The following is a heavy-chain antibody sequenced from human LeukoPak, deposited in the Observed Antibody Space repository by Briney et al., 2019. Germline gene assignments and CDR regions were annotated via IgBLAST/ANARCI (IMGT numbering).Heavy chain of an antibody. V-gene: IGHV4-39*07. CDR1: GGSISSSSYY. CDR3: ARSLDCSSTSCQERGNWFDP. Sequence: SETLSLTCTVSGGSISSSSYYWGWIRQPPGKGLEWIGSIYYSGSTYYNPSLESRVTISVDTSKDQFSLKLSSVTAADTAVYYCARSLDCSSTSCQERGNWFDPWGQGTLVTVSS. J-gene: IGHJ5*02. D-gene: IGHD2-2*01. CDR2: IYYSGST.